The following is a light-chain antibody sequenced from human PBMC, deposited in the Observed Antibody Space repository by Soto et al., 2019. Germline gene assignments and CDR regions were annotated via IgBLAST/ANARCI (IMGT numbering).Light chain of an antibody. Sequence: EIVMTQSPATLSVSPGERATLSCRASQSVSSNLAWYQQKPGQTPRLLIYDASTRATGVPARFSGSGSGTEFTLTISSLQSEDFGIYYCQQYRTWTFGQGTKVEIK. CDR3: QQYRTWT. CDR1: QSVSSN. J-gene: IGKJ1*01. CDR2: DAS. V-gene: IGKV3-15*01.